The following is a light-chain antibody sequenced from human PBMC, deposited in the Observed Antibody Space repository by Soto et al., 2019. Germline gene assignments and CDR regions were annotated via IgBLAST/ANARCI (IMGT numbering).Light chain of an antibody. J-gene: IGKJ5*01. V-gene: IGKV3-20*01. CDR3: QQYGSSPHLT. CDR1: QSVSSSF. CDR2: GAS. Sequence: EIVLTQSPGTLSLSPGERATLSCRASQSVSSSFLAWYQQRPGQAPRLLIYGASSRATGIPDRLSGSGSGTDFTLTISRLEPEDFAVYYCQQYGSSPHLTFGQGTRLEI.